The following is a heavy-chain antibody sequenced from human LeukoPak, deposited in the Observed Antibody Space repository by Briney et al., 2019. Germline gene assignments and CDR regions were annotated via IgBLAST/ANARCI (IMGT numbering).Heavy chain of an antibody. Sequence: PGESLKISCKGSGDSFTNYWIGWVRQMPGKGLEWMGNIYPGDSDTRYSPSFQGQVTISADQSITTAYPQRSSLKTPDTALYCRATTSGFGSGFPFDSWGQGTLVTVSS. V-gene: IGHV5-51*01. CDR3: ATTSGFGSGFPFDS. CDR1: GDSFTNYW. J-gene: IGHJ4*02. D-gene: IGHD5-12*01. CDR2: IYPGDSDT.